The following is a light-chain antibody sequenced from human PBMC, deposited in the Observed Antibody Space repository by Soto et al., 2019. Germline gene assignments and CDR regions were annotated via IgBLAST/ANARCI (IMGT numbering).Light chain of an antibody. CDR2: AAS. CDR3: QQIYSTPWT. CDR1: QSISSY. V-gene: IGKV1-39*01. J-gene: IGKJ1*01. Sequence: DIQMTQSPSSLSASVGDRVTITCRDSQSISSYLNWYQQKPGKAPKLLIYAASSLQSGVPSRFSGSGSGTDFTLTISSLQPEDFATYYCQQIYSTPWTVGQWTKVEIK.